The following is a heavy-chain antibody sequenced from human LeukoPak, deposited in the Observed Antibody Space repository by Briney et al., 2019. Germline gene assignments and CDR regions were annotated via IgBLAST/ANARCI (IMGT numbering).Heavy chain of an antibody. V-gene: IGHV1-2*02. CDR3: ARSSGDFASDY. CDR2: INPNTGGT. CDR1: GYTLTDYY. D-gene: IGHD2-21*02. J-gene: IGHJ4*02. Sequence: GASVKDSCKASGYTLTDYYIHWVRQAPGQGLEWLGWINPNTGGTNYAPKFQGRVTMTRDTSINTAYMELYRLRSDDTAVYYCARSSGDFASDYWGQGTLVTVSS.